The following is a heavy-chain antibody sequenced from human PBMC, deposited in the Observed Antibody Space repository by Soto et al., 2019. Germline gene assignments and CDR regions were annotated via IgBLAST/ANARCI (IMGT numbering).Heavy chain of an antibody. CDR2: IKNDGSGT. CDR3: VRGDGDYYDGNGYLGRH. Sequence: EVQLVESGGGLVQPGGSLRLSCAASGFTFSTYWMHWVRQAPGKGLVWVSRIKNDGSGTYYVDSVEGRFTISRDTAKNTLYLQMHSLRAEDTAVYYCVRGDGDYYDGNGYLGRHWGQGTLVTVSS. V-gene: IGHV3-74*01. CDR1: GFTFSTYW. D-gene: IGHD3-22*01. J-gene: IGHJ4*02.